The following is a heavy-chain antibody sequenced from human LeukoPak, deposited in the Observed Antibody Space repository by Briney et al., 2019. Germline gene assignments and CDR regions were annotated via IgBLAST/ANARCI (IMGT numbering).Heavy chain of an antibody. CDR2: IYSAGST. V-gene: IGHV3-53*01. CDR3: ARRGDGGRSFDY. J-gene: IGHJ4*02. D-gene: IGHD4-23*01. Sequence: PGGSLRLSCAASGFTVSDNYMSWVRQAPGKGLEWVSLIYSAGSTYYADSVTGRFTISRDNSKNTLFLQMNSLRAEDMAVYYCARRGDGGRSFDYWGQGTLVTVSS. CDR1: GFTVSDNY.